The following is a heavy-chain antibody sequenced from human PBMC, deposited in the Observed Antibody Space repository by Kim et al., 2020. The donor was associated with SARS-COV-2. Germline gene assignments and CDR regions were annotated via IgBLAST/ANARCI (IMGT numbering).Heavy chain of an antibody. CDR1: GFTFSSYG. J-gene: IGHJ4*02. CDR2: IWYDGSNK. D-gene: IGHD3-22*01. Sequence: GGSLRLSCAASGFTFSSYGMHWVRQAPGKGLEWVAVIWYDGSNKYYADSVKGRFTISRDNSKNTLYLQMNSLRAEDTAVYYCAKGPDYYDSSGLNNFDYWGQGTLVTVSS. V-gene: IGHV3-33*06. CDR3: AKGPDYYDSSGLNNFDY.